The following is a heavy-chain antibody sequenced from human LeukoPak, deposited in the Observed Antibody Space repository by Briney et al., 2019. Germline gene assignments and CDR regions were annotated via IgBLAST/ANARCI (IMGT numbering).Heavy chain of an antibody. CDR2: IRSKANSYAT. V-gene: IGHV3-73*01. CDR3: AKRGKYSSSSSYYYYYMDV. D-gene: IGHD6-6*01. J-gene: IGHJ6*03. Sequence: GGSLRLSCAASGFTFSGSAMHWVRQASGKGLEWVGRIRSKANSYATAYAASVKGRFTISRDDSKNTAYLQMNSLKTEDTAVHYCAKRGKYSSSSSYYYYYMDVWGKGTTVTVSS. CDR1: GFTFSGSA.